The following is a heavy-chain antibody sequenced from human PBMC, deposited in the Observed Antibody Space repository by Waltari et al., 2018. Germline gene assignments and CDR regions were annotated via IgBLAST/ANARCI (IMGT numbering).Heavy chain of an antibody. CDR2: IYHSGST. Sequence: QVQLQESGPGLVKPSQTLSLTCTVSGGSISSGGYYWSWIRQHPGKGLECIGYIYHSGSTYYTRSHNSRVTISVDRSKNQFSLKLSSVTAADTAVYYCARGATYCSSTSCYDGPNFDYWGQGTLVTVSS. J-gene: IGHJ4*02. CDR3: ARGATYCSSTSCYDGPNFDY. CDR1: GGSISSGGYY. D-gene: IGHD2-2*01. V-gene: IGHV4-31*03.